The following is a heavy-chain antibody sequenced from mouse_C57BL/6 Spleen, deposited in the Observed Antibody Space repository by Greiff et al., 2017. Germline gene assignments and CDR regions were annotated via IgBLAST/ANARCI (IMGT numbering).Heavy chain of an antibody. CDR2: ISSGGDYI. CDR3: TRDDFYCGSSSDWYFDV. CDR1: GFTFSSYA. V-gene: IGHV5-9-1*02. J-gene: IGHJ1*03. Sequence: EVKVVESGEGLVKPGGSLKLSCAASGFTFSSYAMSWVRQTPEKRLEWVAYISSGGDYIYYADNVKGRFTISRDNARNTLYLQMSSLKSEDTAMYYGTRDDFYCGSSSDWYFDVWGTGTTVTVAS. D-gene: IGHD1-1*01.